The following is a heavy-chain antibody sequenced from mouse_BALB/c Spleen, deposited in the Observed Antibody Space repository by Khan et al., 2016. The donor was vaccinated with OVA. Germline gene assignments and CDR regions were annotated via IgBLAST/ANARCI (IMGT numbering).Heavy chain of an antibody. CDR2: IDPFNGGN. V-gene: IGHV1-34*01. J-gene: IGHJ3*01. CDR3: ARGTFDY. CDR1: GYSFTTYY. Sequence: VQLKESGPELMKPGASVKISCKASGYSFTTYYMHWVKQSHGKSLEWIGYIDPFNGGNDYNQKFKGKATLTVDKSSSTAYMHLSSLTSEDSAVYYCARGTFDYCGQGTLVTVSA. D-gene: IGHD3-3*01.